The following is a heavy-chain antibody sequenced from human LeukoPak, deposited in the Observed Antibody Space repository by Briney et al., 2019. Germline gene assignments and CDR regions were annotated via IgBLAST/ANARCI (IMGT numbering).Heavy chain of an antibody. CDR3: AREGIAVAGTYFDY. CDR2: IYSGGST. Sequence: GGSLRLSCAASGFSVSSSYLIWVRQAPGKGLEWVSVIYSGGSTYYADSVKGRFTISRDNSKNTLYLQMNSLRAEDTAVYYCAREGIAVAGTYFDYWGQGTLVTVSS. J-gene: IGHJ4*02. CDR1: GFSVSSSY. V-gene: IGHV3-66*01. D-gene: IGHD6-19*01.